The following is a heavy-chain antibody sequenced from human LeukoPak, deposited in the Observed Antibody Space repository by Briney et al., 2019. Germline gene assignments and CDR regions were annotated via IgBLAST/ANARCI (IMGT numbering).Heavy chain of an antibody. V-gene: IGHV4-4*07. D-gene: IGHD3-22*01. CDR1: GGSITDYH. J-gene: IGHJ4*02. CDR3: ASDYFDRTGYYGFIY. Sequence: SETLSLTCTVSGGSITDYHWIWIRQPAGKGLEWIGRLYTSGSTNYNPSLKSRVSMSVDTSKKQFSLRLSSVTAADTAIYYCASDYFDRTGYYGFIYWGQGSLVTISS. CDR2: LYTSGST.